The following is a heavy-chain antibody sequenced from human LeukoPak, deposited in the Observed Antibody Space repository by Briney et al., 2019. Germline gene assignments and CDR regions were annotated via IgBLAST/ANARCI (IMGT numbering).Heavy chain of an antibody. D-gene: IGHD6-19*01. J-gene: IGHJ1*01. CDR2: MNPNSGNT. CDR3: AAAVAGTLSEYFQH. CDR1: GYTFTSYD. V-gene: IGHV1-8*01. Sequence: VASVKVSCKASGYTFTSYDINWVRQATGQGLEWVAWMNPNSGNTGYAQKFQGRVTMTRNTSISTAYMELSSLRSEDTAVYYCAAAVAGTLSEYFQHWGQGTLVTVSS.